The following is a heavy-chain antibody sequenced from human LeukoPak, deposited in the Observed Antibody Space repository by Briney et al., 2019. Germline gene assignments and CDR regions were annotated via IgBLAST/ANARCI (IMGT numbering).Heavy chain of an antibody. V-gene: IGHV3-21*01. CDR3: ASAVTHADWYFDL. Sequence: PGQSLRLSCAASGFTFSSYSMNWVRQAPGKGIEWVSSISSSSSYIYYADSVKGRFTISRDNAKNSLYLQMNSLRAEDTAVYYCASAVTHADWYFDLWGRGTLVTVSS. CDR1: GFTFSSYS. J-gene: IGHJ2*01. CDR2: ISSSSSYI. D-gene: IGHD4-17*01.